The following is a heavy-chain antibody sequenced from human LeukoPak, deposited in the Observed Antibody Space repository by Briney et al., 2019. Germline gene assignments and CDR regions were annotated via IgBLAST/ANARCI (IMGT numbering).Heavy chain of an antibody. J-gene: IGHJ2*01. V-gene: IGHV4-39*01. D-gene: IGHD3-3*01. Sequence: SETLSLTCTVSGGSISSSSYYWGWIRQPPGKGLEWIGSIYYSGSTYYNPSLKSRVIISVDTSKNQFSLELSSVTAADTAVYYCARQRLDFWSGYYTGMSLGYFDLWGRGTLLTVSS. CDR2: IYYSGST. CDR1: GGSISSSSYY. CDR3: ARQRLDFWSGYYTGMSLGYFDL.